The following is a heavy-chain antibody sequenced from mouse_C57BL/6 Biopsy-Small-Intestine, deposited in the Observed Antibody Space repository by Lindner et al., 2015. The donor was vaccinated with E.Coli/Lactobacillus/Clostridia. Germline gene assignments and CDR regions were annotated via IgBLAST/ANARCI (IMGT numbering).Heavy chain of an antibody. CDR3: ARNSNYWYFDV. CDR2: INPNNGGT. D-gene: IGHD2-5*01. J-gene: IGHJ1*03. CDR1: GYTFTDYN. Sequence: EVQLQESGPELVKPGASVKMSCKASGYTFTDYNMHWVKQSHGKSLEWIGYINPNNGGTSYNRKFKGKATLTVNKSSSTAYMELRSLTSEDSAVYYCARNSNYWYFDVWGTGTTVTVSS. V-gene: IGHV1-22*01.